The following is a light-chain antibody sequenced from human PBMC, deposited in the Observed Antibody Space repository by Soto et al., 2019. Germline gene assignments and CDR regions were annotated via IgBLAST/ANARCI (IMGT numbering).Light chain of an antibody. Sequence: EIGMTQSPGTLSVFPGESVTLSCRASQSVNGYLDWFQHKPGQAPRLVLKRIFIRSIGVPARFSGSGSETEFTLTINGLQSEDSGVYYCLQHHAWPWTFGQGTKVEIK. CDR2: RIF. CDR1: QSVNGY. CDR3: LQHHAWPWT. J-gene: IGKJ1*01. V-gene: IGKV3-15*01.